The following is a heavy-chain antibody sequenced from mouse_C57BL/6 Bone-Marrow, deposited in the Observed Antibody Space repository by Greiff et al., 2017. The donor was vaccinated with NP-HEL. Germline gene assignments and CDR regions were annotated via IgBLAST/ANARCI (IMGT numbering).Heavy chain of an antibody. CDR1: GYTFTDYE. V-gene: IGHV1-15*01. D-gene: IGHD6-1*01. CDR3: TRRPPTWFAY. Sequence: VQLQQSGAELVRPGASVTLSCKASGYTFTDYEMHWVQQTPVHGLEWIGAIDPETGGTAYKQKFKGKAILTADKSSSTAYMELRSLTSEDSAVYYCTRRPPTWFAYWGQGTLFTVSA. J-gene: IGHJ3*01. CDR2: IDPETGGT.